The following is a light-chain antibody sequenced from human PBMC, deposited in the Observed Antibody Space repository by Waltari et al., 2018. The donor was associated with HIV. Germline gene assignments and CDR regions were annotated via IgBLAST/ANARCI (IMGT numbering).Light chain of an antibody. Sequence: QSALTQPPSASGYPGQSVTISCTGTSSDVGGYNYVSWYQQHPGKAPKLMIYEVSKRPSGVPDRFSGSKSGNTASLTVSGLQAEDEADYYCSSYAGSSIVVFGGGTNLTVL. CDR3: SSYAGSSIVV. CDR2: EVS. CDR1: SSDVGGYNY. J-gene: IGLJ2*01. V-gene: IGLV2-8*01.